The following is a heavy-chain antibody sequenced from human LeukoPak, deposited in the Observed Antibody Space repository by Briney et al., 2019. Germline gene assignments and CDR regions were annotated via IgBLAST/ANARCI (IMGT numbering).Heavy chain of an antibody. CDR1: ALTLSSYA. Sequence: RRSLSLSWAAAALTLSSYAMRWVRQAEGKGLEWVAFISYDGSNKYYADSVKGRFTNSRDNSKNTLYLQMNSLRAEDRAVYYCARALYVGGGSGYTYNWYFDLWGRGTLVTVSS. CDR2: ISYDGSNK. D-gene: IGHD3-22*01. J-gene: IGHJ2*01. CDR3: ARALYVGGGSGYTYNWYFDL. V-gene: IGHV3-30*04.